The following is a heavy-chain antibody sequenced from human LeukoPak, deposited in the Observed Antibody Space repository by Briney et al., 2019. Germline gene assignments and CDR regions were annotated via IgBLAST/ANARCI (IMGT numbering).Heavy chain of an antibody. D-gene: IGHD5-24*01. CDR1: GGSFSGPYY. J-gene: IGHJ4*02. V-gene: IGHV4-39*01. CDR2: IYYSGST. CDR3: ARRGGLQSPFGY. Sequence: PSETLSLTCAVYGGSFSGPYYWGWIRQPPGKGLEWIGSIYYSGSTYYNPSLKSRVTISVDASKNQFSLKLSSVTAADTAVYYCARRGGLQSPFGYWGQGTLVTVSS.